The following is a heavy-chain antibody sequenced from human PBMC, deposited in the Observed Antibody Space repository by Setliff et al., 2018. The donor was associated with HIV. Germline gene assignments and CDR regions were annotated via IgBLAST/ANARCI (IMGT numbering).Heavy chain of an antibody. D-gene: IGHD6-13*01. CDR1: GFSFNNYW. CDR3: GGEPRQLAY. V-gene: IGHV3-7*01. CDR2: IGQDGSEK. Sequence: PGGSLRLSCVASGFSFNNYWMCWVRQAPGKGLEWVANIGQDGSEKNYVDSVKGRFTISRDNAKNSMDLQMNSLIAEDTAVYFCGGEPRQLAYWGQGTLVTVSS. J-gene: IGHJ4*02.